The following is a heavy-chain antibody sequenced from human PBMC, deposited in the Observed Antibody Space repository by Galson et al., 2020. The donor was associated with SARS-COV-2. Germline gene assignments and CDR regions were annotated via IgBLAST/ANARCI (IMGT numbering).Heavy chain of an antibody. D-gene: IGHD1-26*01. CDR2: IYTSGNT. V-gene: IGHV4-61*02. J-gene: IGHJ4*02. CDR1: GGSISSASYY. CDR3: ARESRWDLYFDH. Sequence: SETLSLTCTVSGGSISSASYYWSWIRQPAGKGLEWIGRIYTSGNTNYNPSLKSRVTISVDSSKNEFSLKLSSVTAADTAVYYCARESRWDLYFDHWGQGTLVTVSS.